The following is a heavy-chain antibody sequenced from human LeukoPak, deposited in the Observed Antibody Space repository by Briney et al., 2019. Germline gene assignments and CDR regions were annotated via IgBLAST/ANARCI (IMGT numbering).Heavy chain of an antibody. J-gene: IGHJ3*02. D-gene: IGHD3-10*02. CDR3: ARDRYYYVWGSPPLYSDAFDI. Sequence: ASVKVSCKASGYTFTSYGISWVRQAPGQGLEWMGWISAYNGNTNYAQKLQGRVTMTTDTSTSTAYTELRSLRSDDTAVYYCARDRYYYVWGSPPLYSDAFDIWGQGTMVTVSS. CDR2: ISAYNGNT. CDR1: GYTFTSYG. V-gene: IGHV1-18*01.